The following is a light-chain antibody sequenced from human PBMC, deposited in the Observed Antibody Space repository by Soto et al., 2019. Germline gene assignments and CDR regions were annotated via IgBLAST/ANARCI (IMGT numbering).Light chain of an antibody. Sequence: EIVMTQSPATLSVSPGERATLSCRASQSVGSNLAWYQQKPGQAPRLLIYGASIRATGIPARFSGSGSGTDFTLTVSSLQSEDFAVYYCHQYNSWPRTFGQGTKVEIK. CDR1: QSVGSN. CDR3: HQYNSWPRT. J-gene: IGKJ1*01. V-gene: IGKV3-15*01. CDR2: GAS.